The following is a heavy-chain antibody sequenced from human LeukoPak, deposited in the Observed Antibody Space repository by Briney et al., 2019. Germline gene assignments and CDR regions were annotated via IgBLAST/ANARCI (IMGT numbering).Heavy chain of an antibody. V-gene: IGHV1-18*01. CDR2: ISAYNGNT. J-gene: IGHJ6*03. CDR3: ARVKVGRYYYYYMDV. Sequence: GASVKVSCKASGYTFTSYGISWVRQAPGQGLERMGWISAYNGNTNYAQKLQGRVTMTTDTSTSTAYMELRSLRSDDTAVYYCARVKVGRYYYYYMDVWGKGTTVTVSS. D-gene: IGHD2-15*01. CDR1: GYTFTSYG.